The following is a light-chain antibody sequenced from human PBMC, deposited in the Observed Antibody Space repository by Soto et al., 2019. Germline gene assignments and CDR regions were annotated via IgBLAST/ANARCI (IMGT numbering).Light chain of an antibody. J-gene: IGLJ2*01. CDR2: EGN. V-gene: IGLV2-23*01. Sequence: QSALTQPASVSGSPGQSITISCTGTSGDIGTHNLVSWYQQYPARAPKLIIFEGNKRPSGVSSRFSASKSGNTASLAISGLQAEDEADYHCCSYAGRSTVICGGGTKLTVL. CDR1: SGDIGTHNL. CDR3: CSYAGRSTVI.